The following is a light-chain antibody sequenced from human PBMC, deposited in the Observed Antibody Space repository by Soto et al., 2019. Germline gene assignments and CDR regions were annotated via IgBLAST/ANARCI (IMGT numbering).Light chain of an antibody. J-gene: IGKJ1*01. CDR2: DAS. CDR3: QQYGSSGT. V-gene: IGKV3-20*01. Sequence: VLTPSPCNLSFSPGAGAPLSCRASQSVRNSLLAWYQQKPGQPPRLLIYDASTRATATPERFSGSGSGTDFTLTISRLEPEDFAVYYCQQYGSSGTFGQGTKVDI. CDR1: QSVRNSL.